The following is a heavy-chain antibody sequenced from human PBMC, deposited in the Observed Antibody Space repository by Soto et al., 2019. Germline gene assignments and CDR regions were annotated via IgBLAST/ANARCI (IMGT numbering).Heavy chain of an antibody. CDR3: ARGGYDYVWGSYRYDY. V-gene: IGHV1-69*12. J-gene: IGHJ4*02. Sequence: QVQLVQSGAEVKKPGSSVKVSCKASGGTFSSYAISWVRQAPGQGLEWMGGIIPIFGTANYAQKFQGRVTITADEPTGTAYMELSSLRAEDAAVYYCARGGYDYVWGSYRYDYWGQGTLVTVSS. D-gene: IGHD3-16*02. CDR2: IIPIFGTA. CDR1: GGTFSSYA.